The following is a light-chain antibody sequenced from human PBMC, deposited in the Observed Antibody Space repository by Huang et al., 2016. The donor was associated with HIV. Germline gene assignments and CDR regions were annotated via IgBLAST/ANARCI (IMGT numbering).Light chain of an antibody. CDR3: QQYYSTPPT. Sequence: DIVMTQSPDSLAVSLGERATINCKSSQSVLHTSNDENYLAWYQQKPGQPPKSLIYWAAARESGVPDRFIGSGSGTDFTLTISSLQAEDVAVYYCQQYYSTPPTFGQGNKVEIK. CDR2: WAA. V-gene: IGKV4-1*01. J-gene: IGKJ1*01. CDR1: QSVLHTSNDENY.